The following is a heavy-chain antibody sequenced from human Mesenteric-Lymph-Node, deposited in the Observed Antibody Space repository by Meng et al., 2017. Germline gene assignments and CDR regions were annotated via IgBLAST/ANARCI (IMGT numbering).Heavy chain of an antibody. Sequence: ASVKVSCKASGYTFTSYAMHWVRQAPGQRLEWMGWINAGNGNTKYSQKFQGRVTITRDASASTAHMELSSLRSEDTAVYYCARDLSLVRGDYGDRFDYWGQGTLVTVSS. D-gene: IGHD4-17*01. CDR3: ARDLSLVRGDYGDRFDY. V-gene: IGHV1-3*01. CDR1: GYTFTSYA. J-gene: IGHJ4*02. CDR2: INAGNGNT.